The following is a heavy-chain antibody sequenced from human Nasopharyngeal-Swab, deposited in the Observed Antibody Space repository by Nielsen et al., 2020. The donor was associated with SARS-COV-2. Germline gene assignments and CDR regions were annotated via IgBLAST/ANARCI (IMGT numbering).Heavy chain of an antibody. Sequence: GGSLRLSCAASGFTFSSYGMHWVRQAPGKGLEWVAVISYDGSNKYYADSVKGRFTISRDNSKNTLYLQMNSPRAEDTAVYYCAKEPSSGSYPSWGQGTLVTVSS. J-gene: IGHJ4*02. CDR2: ISYDGSNK. V-gene: IGHV3-30*18. D-gene: IGHD1-26*01. CDR1: GFTFSSYG. CDR3: AKEPSSGSYPS.